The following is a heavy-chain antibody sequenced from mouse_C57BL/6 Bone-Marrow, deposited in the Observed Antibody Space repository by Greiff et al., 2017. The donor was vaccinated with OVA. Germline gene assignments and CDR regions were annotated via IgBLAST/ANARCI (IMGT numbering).Heavy chain of an antibody. D-gene: IGHD1-1*01. Sequence: VQLQQSDAELVKPGASVKISCKVSGYTFTDHTIHWMKQRPEQGLEWIGYIYPRDGSTKYNEKFKGKATLTADKSSSTAYMQLNSLTSEDSAVYFCARRNYYGSSYPLYFDYWGQGTTLTVSS. V-gene: IGHV1-78*01. CDR2: IYPRDGST. CDR1: GYTFTDHT. CDR3: ARRNYYGSSYPLYFDY. J-gene: IGHJ2*01.